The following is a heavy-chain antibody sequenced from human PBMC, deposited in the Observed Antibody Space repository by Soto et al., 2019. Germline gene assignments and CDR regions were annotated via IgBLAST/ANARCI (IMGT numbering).Heavy chain of an antibody. CDR3: AHRRDSSVYFDH. CDR1: GFSLTTSGVG. J-gene: IGHJ4*02. D-gene: IGHD3-22*01. V-gene: IGHV2-5*02. Sequence: QITLKESGPTLVKPTQTLTLTCTFSGFSLTTSGVGVGWIRQPPGKALEWLALIYWDDDKRYSPSLKSRLTITKDTSKNHVVLTMTNMDAVDTATYYCAHRRDSSVYFDHWGQGTRVTVSS. CDR2: IYWDDDK.